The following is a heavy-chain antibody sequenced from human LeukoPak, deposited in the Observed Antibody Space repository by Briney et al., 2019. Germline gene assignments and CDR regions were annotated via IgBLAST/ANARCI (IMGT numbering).Heavy chain of an antibody. CDR2: IRFDGSKE. Sequence: GDPVRLSCVASGLIFTTYGMHCLPQAPGRALVGLAFIRFDGSKEDYGDSVKGRFTISRDNSKNTLYLQMNSLRLEDTAVYYCARVEIAAADHWFDPWGQGSLVTV. CDR3: ARVEIAAADHWFDP. D-gene: IGHD6-13*01. V-gene: IGHV3-30*02. J-gene: IGHJ5*02. CDR1: GLIFTTYG.